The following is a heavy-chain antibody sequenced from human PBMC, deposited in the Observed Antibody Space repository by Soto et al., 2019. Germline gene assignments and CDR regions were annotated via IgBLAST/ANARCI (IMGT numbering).Heavy chain of an antibody. D-gene: IGHD3-22*01. V-gene: IGHV5-10-1*01. J-gene: IGHJ4*02. Sequence: GESLKISCKGSGYSFAGYWITWVRQNPGKGLEWMGRIDPSDSQTYYSPSFRGHVTISVTKSITTVFLQWSSLRASDTAMYYCARQIYDSDTGPNFQYYFDSWGQGTPVTVSS. CDR3: ARQIYDSDTGPNFQYYFDS. CDR1: GYSFAGYW. CDR2: IDPSDSQT.